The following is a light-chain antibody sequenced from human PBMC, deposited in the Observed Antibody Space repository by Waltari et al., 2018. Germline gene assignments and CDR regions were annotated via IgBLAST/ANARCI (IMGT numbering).Light chain of an antibody. CDR2: WAS. CDR3: QQYYKVPYT. Sequence: DTVMTQSPDSLAVSVGETVTINCKSSQSLLYRGNNENYLAWYQQKPGQTPNLLFYWASNRQSGVPYRFSASGSGTDFALTISGLQAEDVAVYFCQQYYKVPYTFGQGTKLEIK. J-gene: IGKJ2*01. CDR1: QSLLYRGNNENY. V-gene: IGKV4-1*01.